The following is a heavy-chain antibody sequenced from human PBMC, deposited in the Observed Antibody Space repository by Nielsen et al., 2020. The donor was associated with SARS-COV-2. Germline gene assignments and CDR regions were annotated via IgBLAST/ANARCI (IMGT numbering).Heavy chain of an antibody. CDR1: GFSFSTYW. Sequence: GESLKISCAASGFSFSTYWMHWVRQAPGKGLVWVARINNDGSITNYADSVTGRFTISRDNAGNTLYLQMNSLGAEDTAVYYCACRRDGYNYDTFWGQGTLVTASS. CDR3: ACRRDGYNYDTF. D-gene: IGHD5-24*01. J-gene: IGHJ4*02. V-gene: IGHV3-74*01. CDR2: INNDGSIT.